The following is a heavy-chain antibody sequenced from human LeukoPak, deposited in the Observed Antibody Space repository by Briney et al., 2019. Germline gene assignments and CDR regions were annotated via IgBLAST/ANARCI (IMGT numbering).Heavy chain of an antibody. CDR3: ARFAAGGSYYYYMDV. Sequence: GRSLRLSCAASGFTFSSYWMSWVRQAPGKGLEWVANIKQDGSEKYYVDSVKGRFTISRDNAKNSLYLQMNSLRADDTAVYYCARFAAGGSYYYYMDVWGKGTTVTVSS. J-gene: IGHJ6*03. CDR2: IKQDGSEK. D-gene: IGHD6-25*01. CDR1: GFTFSSYW. V-gene: IGHV3-7*01.